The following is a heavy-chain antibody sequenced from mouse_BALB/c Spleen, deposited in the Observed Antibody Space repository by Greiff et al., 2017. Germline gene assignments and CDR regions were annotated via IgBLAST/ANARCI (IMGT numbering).Heavy chain of an antibody. CDR2: ISSGGSYT. J-gene: IGHJ3*01. CDR3: AREGLRPAWFAY. Sequence: EVKLVESGGGLVKPGGSLKLSCAASGFTFSSYAMSWVRQSPEKRLEWVAEISSGGSYTYYPDTVTGRFTISRDNAKNTLYLEMSSLRSEDTAMYYCAREGLRPAWFAYWGQGTLVTVSA. CDR1: GFTFSSYA. D-gene: IGHD2-4*01. V-gene: IGHV5-9-4*01.